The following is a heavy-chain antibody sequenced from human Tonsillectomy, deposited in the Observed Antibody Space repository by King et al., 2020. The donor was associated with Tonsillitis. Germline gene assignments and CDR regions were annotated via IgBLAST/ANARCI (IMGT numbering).Heavy chain of an antibody. J-gene: IGHJ1*01. D-gene: IGHD4-17*01. V-gene: IGHV4-30-2*01. Sequence: QLQESGSGLVKPSQTLSLRCAVSGGSISSGGYSWSWIRQPPGKGLEWIGYIYHSGSTYYNPSLKSRVTISVDRSKNQFSLRLSSVTAADTAVYYCASKGDYGDYIYFQHWGQGTLVTVSS. CDR1: GGSISSGGYS. CDR2: IYHSGST. CDR3: ASKGDYGDYIYFQH.